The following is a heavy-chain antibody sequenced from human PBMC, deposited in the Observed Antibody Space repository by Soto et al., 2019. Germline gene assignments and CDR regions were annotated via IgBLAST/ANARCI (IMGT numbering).Heavy chain of an antibody. CDR2: ISSSGSTI. D-gene: IGHD3-10*01. CDR3: ARAYHYGSGSYRSDYYYGMDV. Sequence: GGSLRLSXADSGFTFSSYEMNWVRQAPGKGLEWVSYISSSGSTIYYADSVKGRFTISRDNAKNSLYLQMNSLRAEDTAVYYCARAYHYGSGSYRSDYYYGMDVWGQGTTVTVPS. CDR1: GFTFSSYE. J-gene: IGHJ6*02. V-gene: IGHV3-48*03.